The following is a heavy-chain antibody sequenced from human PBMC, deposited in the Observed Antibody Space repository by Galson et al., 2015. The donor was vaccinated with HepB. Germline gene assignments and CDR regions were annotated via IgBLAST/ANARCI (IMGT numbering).Heavy chain of an antibody. Sequence: SLRLSCAASGFAFGDYDMHWVRQAPEKGLEWVSSIRWSSKNIEYAASVKGRFTISRDNARNSLRLQMNGLRGEDTALYYCARDSGGEPAAFDYWGQGILVTVSS. CDR1: GFAFGDYD. J-gene: IGHJ4*02. D-gene: IGHD3-16*01. CDR3: ARDSGGEPAAFDY. V-gene: IGHV3-9*01. CDR2: IRWSSKNI.